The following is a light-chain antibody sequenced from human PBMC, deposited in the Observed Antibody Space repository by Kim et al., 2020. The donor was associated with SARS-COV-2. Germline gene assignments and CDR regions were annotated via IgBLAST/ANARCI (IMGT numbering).Light chain of an antibody. CDR2: NDS. J-gene: IGLJ3*02. V-gene: IGLV3-1*01. Sequence: VSPGQPASITGSGDSLEDDYASCDQHKPGPAPVLVIYNDSRRPSGSQERCSGSTSGNTATLTMRGAQTIGGADYYCQAWDNNNGVFGGGTQLTVL. CDR3: QAWDNNNGV. CDR1: SLEDDY.